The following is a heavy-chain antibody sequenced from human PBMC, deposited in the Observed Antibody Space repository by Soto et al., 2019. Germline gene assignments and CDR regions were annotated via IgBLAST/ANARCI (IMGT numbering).Heavy chain of an antibody. CDR1: EFTFSSYS. V-gene: IGHV3-21*01. CDR3: ARVQDVYYDFWSGYSPGYFDY. CDR2: ISTSSSYK. D-gene: IGHD3-3*01. J-gene: IGHJ4*02. Sequence: EVQLVESGGGLVKPGGSLRLSCAASEFTFSSYSMNWVRQAPGKGLEWVSSISTSSSYKYYADSVKGRFTISRDNAKNSLYLQMNSLRAEDTAVYYCARVQDVYYDFWSGYSPGYFDYWGQGTLVTVSS.